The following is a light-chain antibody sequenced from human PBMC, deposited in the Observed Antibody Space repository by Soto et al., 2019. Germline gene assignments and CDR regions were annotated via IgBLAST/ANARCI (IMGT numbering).Light chain of an antibody. CDR3: QHRHN. CDR1: QGVSRD. V-gene: IGKV3-11*01. Sequence: DIVLTQSPATLSLSPGERATLSCRASQGVSRDFAWYQQKPGQAPRLLIYDASIRATGIPARFSGSGSGTDFTLTINSLQPEDFAVYYCQHRHNFGPGTKVDF. CDR2: DAS. J-gene: IGKJ3*01.